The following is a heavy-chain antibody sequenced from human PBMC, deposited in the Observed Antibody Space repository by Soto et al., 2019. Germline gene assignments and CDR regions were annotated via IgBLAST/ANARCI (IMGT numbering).Heavy chain of an antibody. V-gene: IGHV1-3*05. Sequence: QVQLVQSGAEEKKPGASVKVSCKASGYTFTSYAMHWVRQAPGQRLEWMGWINAGNGNTKYSQKFQGRVTITRDTSASTADRELSSLRPEDTAVYYCARGRGGDCISTSCQPDYWGQGTLVTVSS. J-gene: IGHJ4*02. CDR1: GYTFTSYA. CDR3: ARGRGGDCISTSCQPDY. CDR2: INAGNGNT. D-gene: IGHD2-2*01.